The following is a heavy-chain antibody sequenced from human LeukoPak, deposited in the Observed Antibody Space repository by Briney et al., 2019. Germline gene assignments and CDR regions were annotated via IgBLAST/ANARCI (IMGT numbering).Heavy chain of an antibody. Sequence: GGSLRLSCAGSGFTFSSYWMHWVRQAPGKGLMWVSRIDTDGSATNYADSVKGRFTISRDNARNTLYLQMNSLRAEDTAMYYCAREDITIFGVATDPWGQGTLVTVSS. D-gene: IGHD3-3*01. J-gene: IGHJ5*02. CDR2: IDTDGSAT. CDR1: GFTFSSYW. V-gene: IGHV3-74*01. CDR3: AREDITIFGVATDP.